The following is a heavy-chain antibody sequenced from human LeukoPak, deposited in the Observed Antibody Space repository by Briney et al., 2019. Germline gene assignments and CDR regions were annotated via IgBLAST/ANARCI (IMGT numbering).Heavy chain of an antibody. Sequence: SETLSLTCTVSGGSISSSSYYWSWIRQPPGKGLEWIGYIYYSGSTNYNPSLKSRVTISVDTSKNQFSLKLSSVTAADTAVYYCARDTMMVFDYWGQGTLVTVSS. V-gene: IGHV4-61*01. D-gene: IGHD3-22*01. CDR2: IYYSGST. CDR3: ARDTMMVFDY. J-gene: IGHJ4*02. CDR1: GGSISSSSYY.